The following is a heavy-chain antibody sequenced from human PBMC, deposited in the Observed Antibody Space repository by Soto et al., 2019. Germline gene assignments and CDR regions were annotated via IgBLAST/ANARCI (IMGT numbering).Heavy chain of an antibody. CDR1: GYTFTSYD. CDR3: ARETAARGTDF. Sequence: ASVKVSCKASGYTFTSYDINWVRRATGQGLEWMGWMNPNSGNTGYAQKFQGRVTMTRNTSISTAYMELSSLRSEDTAVYYCARETAARGTDFWGQGPTVTVSS. V-gene: IGHV1-8*01. J-gene: IGHJ6*02. D-gene: IGHD6-6*01. CDR2: MNPNSGNT.